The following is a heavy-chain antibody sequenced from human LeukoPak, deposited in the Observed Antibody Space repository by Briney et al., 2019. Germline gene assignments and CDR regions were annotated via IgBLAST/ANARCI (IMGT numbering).Heavy chain of an antibody. CDR2: INHSGST. Sequence: SETLSLTCAVYGGSFSGYYWSWIRQPPGKGLEWIGEINHSGSTNYNPSLKSRVTISVDTFKNQFSLKLSSVTAADTAVYYCARGTMVRGVIKPLDYWGQGTLVTVSS. D-gene: IGHD3-10*01. J-gene: IGHJ4*02. V-gene: IGHV4-34*01. CDR3: ARGTMVRGVIKPLDY. CDR1: GGSFSGYY.